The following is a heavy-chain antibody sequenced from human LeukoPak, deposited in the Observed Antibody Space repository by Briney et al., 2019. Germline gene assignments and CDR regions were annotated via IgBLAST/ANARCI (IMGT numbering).Heavy chain of an antibody. J-gene: IGHJ3*02. CDR2: IGNSGRYI. D-gene: IGHD5-12*01. Sequence: PGVSLSLSCAASGFTLNNYAMNWVRQAPGKGLEWVSTIGNSGRYINYVASVKGRFTISRDNAKNSVYLQMRSLRAEDTAHYYCAGYSGYHGGAFDIWGQGTMVSVSS. CDR1: GFTLNNYA. CDR3: AGYSGYHGGAFDI. V-gene: IGHV3-21*01.